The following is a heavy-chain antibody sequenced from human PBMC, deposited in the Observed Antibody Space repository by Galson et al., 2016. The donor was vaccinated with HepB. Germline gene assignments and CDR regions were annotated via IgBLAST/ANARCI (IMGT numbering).Heavy chain of an antibody. CDR2: IIPLLGIP. Sequence: SVKVSCKASGGTFTTYPITWVRQAPGQGPECLGRIIPLLGIPKYAQKFQGRLTITADKSTSTTYMELTSLRSEDTAGYYCARPSSGWANDAFDIWGQGTMVAVSS. CDR1: GGTFTTYP. CDR3: ARPSSGWANDAFDI. V-gene: IGHV1-69*02. D-gene: IGHD6-19*01. J-gene: IGHJ3*02.